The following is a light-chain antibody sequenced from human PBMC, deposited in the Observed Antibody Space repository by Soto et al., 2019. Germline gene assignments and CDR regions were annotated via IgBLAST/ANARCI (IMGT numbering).Light chain of an antibody. CDR1: QSVGGN. Sequence: EMVMTQSPATLSVSPGERATLSCRASQSVGGNLAWYQQKPGQAPRLLIYGASTRATGIPARFSGSGSGTEFTLTVSSLQSEDFAVYYCQQYNNWPYTFAQGTKLEIK. CDR2: GAS. J-gene: IGKJ2*01. CDR3: QQYNNWPYT. V-gene: IGKV3-15*01.